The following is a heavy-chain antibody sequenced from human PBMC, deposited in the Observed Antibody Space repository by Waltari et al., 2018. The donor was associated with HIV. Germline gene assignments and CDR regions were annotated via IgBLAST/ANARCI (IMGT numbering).Heavy chain of an antibody. CDR3: ASGSFGSFDH. J-gene: IGHJ5*02. V-gene: IGHV4-39*01. CDR1: GSSLRSDRHH. D-gene: IGHD3-16*01. CDR2: IYASGIT. Sequence: QLQLQESGPGLVKPSETLSLTCTVSGSSLRSDRHHWAWIRQPPGRGLEWIGTIYASGITYYNRSIKGRVTISLDMSSNQFSLELTSVTAADTAVYYCASGSFGSFDHWGQASLVTVSS.